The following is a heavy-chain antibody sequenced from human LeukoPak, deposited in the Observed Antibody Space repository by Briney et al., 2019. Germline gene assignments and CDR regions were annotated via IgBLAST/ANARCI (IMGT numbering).Heavy chain of an antibody. CDR3: ARGFEGFGEERQNWFDP. CDR2: ISGSGGST. Sequence: GGSLRLSCAASGFTFSSYGMSWVRQAPGKGLEWASAISGSGGSTYYADSVKGRFTISRDNSKNTLYLQMNSLRAEDTAVYYCARGFEGFGEERQNWFDPWGQGTLVTVSS. CDR1: GFTFSSYG. V-gene: IGHV3-23*01. D-gene: IGHD3-10*01. J-gene: IGHJ5*02.